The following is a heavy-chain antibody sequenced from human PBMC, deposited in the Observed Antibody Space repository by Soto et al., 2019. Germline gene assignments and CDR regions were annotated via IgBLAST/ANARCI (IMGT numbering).Heavy chain of an antibody. CDR2: IYHSGST. CDR3: AAGGGLPRYY. D-gene: IGHD5-12*01. J-gene: IGHJ4*02. CDR1: GGSISSGGYS. V-gene: IGHV4-30-2*01. Sequence: HLQLQESGSGLVKPSQTLSLTCAVSGGSISSGGYSWSWIRQPPGKGLEWIGYIYHSGSTYYNPSLKSRVTIPVDRSKHQFSLKLRSVPAADTAVYYCAAGGGLPRYYWDQGTLVTVA.